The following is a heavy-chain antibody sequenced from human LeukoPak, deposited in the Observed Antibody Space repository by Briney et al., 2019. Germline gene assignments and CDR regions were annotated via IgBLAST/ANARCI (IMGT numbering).Heavy chain of an antibody. CDR3: AREDSAELWLTLDY. Sequence: PGGTLRLSCAASGFTFSSYGMHWVCQAPGTGLEWVAVIWYDGSNKYYADSVKGRFTISRDNSKNTLYLQMNSLRAEDTAVYYCAREDSAELWLTLDYWGQGTLVTVSS. D-gene: IGHD5-18*01. V-gene: IGHV3-33*01. CDR2: IWYDGSNK. CDR1: GFTFSSYG. J-gene: IGHJ4*02.